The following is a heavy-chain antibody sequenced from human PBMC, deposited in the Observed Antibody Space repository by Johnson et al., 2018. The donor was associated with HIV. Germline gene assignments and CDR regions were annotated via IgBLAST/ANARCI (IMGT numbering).Heavy chain of an antibody. CDR3: AKDLYNWNLQKHAFDI. V-gene: IGHV3-23*01. CDR2: ISGSGGST. D-gene: IGHD1-1*01. CDR1: GFTFSSYA. Sequence: EVLLLESGGCLVQPGGSLRLSCAASGFTFSSYAMTWVRQAPGKGLEWVSSISGSGGSTYYVDSVKGRFTISRDNSKNTLYLQMNSLRAEDTAVYYCAKDLYNWNLQKHAFDIWGQGTMVTVSS. J-gene: IGHJ3*02.